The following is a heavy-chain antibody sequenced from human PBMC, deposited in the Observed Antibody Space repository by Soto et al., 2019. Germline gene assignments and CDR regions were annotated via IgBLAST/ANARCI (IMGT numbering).Heavy chain of an antibody. CDR1: GFTLSSYA. CDR2: ISGRGGST. D-gene: IGHD3-3*01. CDR3: AKQTYYDFWSGYYPVDY. J-gene: IGHJ4*02. Sequence: GGSLRLSCAASGFTLSSYAMSWVRPAPGKGLEWVSAISGRGGSTYYADSVKGRFTICSDNSKNTLYLQMNSLRAEATAVYYCAKQTYYDFWSGYYPVDYWGQGTLVTVSS. V-gene: IGHV3-23*01.